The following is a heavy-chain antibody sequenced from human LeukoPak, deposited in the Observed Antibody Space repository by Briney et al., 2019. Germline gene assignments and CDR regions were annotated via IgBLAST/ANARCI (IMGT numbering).Heavy chain of an antibody. CDR1: GYTFTSYD. D-gene: IGHD1-26*01. Sequence: GASVKVSCKASGYTFTSYDINWVRQATGQGLEWMGRIIPILGIANYAQKFQGRVTITADKSTSTAYMELSRLRSEDTAVYYCARGSEYSGSYSGEDYWGQGTLVTVSS. CDR2: IIPILGIA. J-gene: IGHJ4*02. CDR3: ARGSEYSGSYSGEDY. V-gene: IGHV1-69*04.